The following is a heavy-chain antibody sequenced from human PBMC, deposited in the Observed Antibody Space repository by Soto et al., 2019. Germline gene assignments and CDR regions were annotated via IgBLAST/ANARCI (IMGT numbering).Heavy chain of an antibody. CDR1: ADTFSSYA. Sequence: QVQLVQAGGEVKRPGSSVRVSCKASADTFSSYAISWVRQAPGQGLDWMGGIIPFFNTPKYAQKFQGRVTITAGESTGTAYMDLSSLRSEDTAMYYCAAGSAYGGTPLAFLYWGQGTLVTVSS. V-gene: IGHV1-69*01. CDR3: AAGSAYGGTPLAFLY. D-gene: IGHD2-21*01. J-gene: IGHJ4*02. CDR2: IIPFFNTP.